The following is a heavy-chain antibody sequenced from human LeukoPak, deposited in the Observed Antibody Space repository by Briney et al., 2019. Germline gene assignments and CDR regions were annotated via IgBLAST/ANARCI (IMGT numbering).Heavy chain of an antibody. CDR3: ARDESGYSYGYFY. CDR1: GGSLSSYY. J-gene: IGHJ4*02. CDR2: IYYSGST. D-gene: IGHD5-18*01. V-gene: IGHV4-59*01. Sequence: PSETLSLTCTVSGGSLSSYYWSWIRQPPGKGLEGIGYIYYSGSTNYNPSLKSRVTISVDTSKNRFSLKLSSVTAADTAVYYCARDESGYSYGYFYWGQGTLVTVSS.